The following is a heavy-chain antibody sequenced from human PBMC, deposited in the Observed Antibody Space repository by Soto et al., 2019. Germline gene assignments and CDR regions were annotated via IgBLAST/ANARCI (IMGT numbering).Heavy chain of an antibody. CDR3: ASTAMVGAPMVGKLDY. CDR1: GYTFTSYA. V-gene: IGHV1-3*01. CDR2: INAGNGNT. D-gene: IGHD2-8*01. J-gene: IGHJ4*01. Sequence: QVQLVQSGAEVKKPGASVKVSCKASGYTFTSYAMHWVHQAPGQRLEWIGWINAGNGNTKYSPKFQGRVTITMDTSASTAYMELGSLRPEDRAVYYCASTAMVGAPMVGKLDYWGQGTLDTVSS.